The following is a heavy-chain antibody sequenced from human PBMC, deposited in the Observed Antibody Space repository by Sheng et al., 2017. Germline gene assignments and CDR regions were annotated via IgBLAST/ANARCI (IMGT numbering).Heavy chain of an antibody. CDR1: GGTLSNHV. V-gene: IGHV1-69*13. D-gene: IGHD1-26*01. CDR3: ARALGGTPWDAFDM. J-gene: IGHJ3*02. CDR2: IIPLVDPTA. Sequence: QVQLVQSGAEVRNPGSSVKVSCKTSGGTLSNHVFGWARQAPGQGLEWMGRIIPLVDPTADYAQRFQGRLTMTADASTDTVYMELSNLTFEDTAVYYCARALGGTPWDAFDMWGQGTKVTVSS.